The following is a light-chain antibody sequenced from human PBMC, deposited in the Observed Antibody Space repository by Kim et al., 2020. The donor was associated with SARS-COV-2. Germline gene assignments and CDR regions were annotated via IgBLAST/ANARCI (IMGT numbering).Light chain of an antibody. CDR2: GAS. Sequence: EIVLTQSPGTLSLSPGERATLSCRASQSVSSSYLAWYQQKPGQAPRLLIYGASSRATGIPDRFSGSGSGTDFTLTISRLEPEDFAVYYCEQYGSSPFTFGPGTKVGIE. CDR3: EQYGSSPFT. V-gene: IGKV3-20*01. CDR1: QSVSSSY. J-gene: IGKJ3*01.